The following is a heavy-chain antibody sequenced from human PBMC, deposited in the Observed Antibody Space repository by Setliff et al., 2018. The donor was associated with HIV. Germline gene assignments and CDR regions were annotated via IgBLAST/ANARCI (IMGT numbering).Heavy chain of an antibody. V-gene: IGHV3-23*01. Sequence: GGSLRLSCAASGLIFSSYEMNWVRQAPGKGLEWVSSISVSGGSTYYADSVKGRFTISRDNSKKSLYLQMNSLRAEDTAVYYCARTRGYSYGYSDYWGQGTLVTVSS. CDR1: GLIFSSYE. CDR3: ARTRGYSYGYSDY. D-gene: IGHD5-18*01. CDR2: ISVSGGST. J-gene: IGHJ4*02.